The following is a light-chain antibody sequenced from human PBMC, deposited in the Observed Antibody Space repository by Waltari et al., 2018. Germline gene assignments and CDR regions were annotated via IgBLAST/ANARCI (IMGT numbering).Light chain of an antibody. V-gene: IGKV1-8*01. CDR1: QGIRTY. Sequence: AIRMTQSPSSISASTGDTVTISCRASQGIRTYLAWYQQKPGTAPKLLMYATSTLQTGVPSRFSGGGSGTDFTLTISRLQSDDFAIYYCQQYYDYPGTFGQGTKVEV. CDR3: QQYYDYPGT. CDR2: ATS. J-gene: IGKJ1*01.